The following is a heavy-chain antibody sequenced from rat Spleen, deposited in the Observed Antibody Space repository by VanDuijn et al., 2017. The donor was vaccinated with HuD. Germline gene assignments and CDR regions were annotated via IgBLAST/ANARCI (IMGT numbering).Heavy chain of an antibody. V-gene: IGHV5-31*01. CDR2: ITNASGGT. Sequence: EVQLVESGGGLVQPGRSLKLSCVTSGFTFNYYWMTWIRQAPGKGLEWVASITNASGGTHYPDSVKGRFTISRDIEKSTLYLQMNRLRSADTATYPRTNPPWETPSAYPDERTLVTLPS. CDR3: TNPPWETPSAY. D-gene: IGHD5-1*01. CDR1: GFTFNYYW. J-gene: IGHJ3*01.